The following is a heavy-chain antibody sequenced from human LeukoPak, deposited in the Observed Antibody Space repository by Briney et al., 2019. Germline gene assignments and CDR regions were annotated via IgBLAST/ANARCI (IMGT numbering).Heavy chain of an antibody. CDR1: GGSISSYY. CDR3: ARRRITDWYFDL. V-gene: IGHV4-59*01. D-gene: IGHD3-10*01. CDR2: IYYSGST. J-gene: IGHJ2*01. Sequence: SETLSLTFTVSGGSISSYYWSWIRQPPGKGLEWIGYIYYSGSTNYNPSLKSRVTISVDTSKNQFSLKLSSVTAADTAVYYCARRRITDWYFDLWGRGTLVTVSS.